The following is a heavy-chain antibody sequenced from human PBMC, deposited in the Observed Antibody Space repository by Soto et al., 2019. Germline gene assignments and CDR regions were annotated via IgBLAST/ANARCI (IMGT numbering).Heavy chain of an antibody. V-gene: IGHV1-18*01. CDR3: ARGGDWNYAMDL. CDR2: ISASSGDR. J-gene: IGHJ6*02. D-gene: IGHD2-21*02. Sequence: QAQVVQSGIEVKKPGASVKVPCKASGYTFSTSGFTWVRQAPGQGLEWMGWISASSGDRKYAQKFQGRVTMTTDTYTNTAYMELESLSSDDTAVYYCARGGDWNYAMDLWGQGTTVTVSS. CDR1: GYTFSTSG.